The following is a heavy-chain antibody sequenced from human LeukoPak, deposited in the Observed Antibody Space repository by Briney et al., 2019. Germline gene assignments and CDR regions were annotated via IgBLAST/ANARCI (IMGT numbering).Heavy chain of an antibody. V-gene: IGHV3-23*01. Sequence: PGGSLRLSCAASGFGFSAYGMNWVRQAPGKGPEWVSGISAGGDTTYYADSVKGRFTISRDNSKNTLYMQMNSLRADDMAVYYCTPVGVPGSLDLFFEYWGRGTLVTVSS. CDR3: TPVGVPGSLDLFFEY. CDR2: ISAGGDTT. D-gene: IGHD1-7*01. CDR1: GFGFSAYG. J-gene: IGHJ4*02.